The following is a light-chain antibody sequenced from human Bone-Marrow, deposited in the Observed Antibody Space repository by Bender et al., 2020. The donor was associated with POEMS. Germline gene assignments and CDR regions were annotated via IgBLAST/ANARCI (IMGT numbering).Light chain of an antibody. CDR2: EDT. CDR1: SDDIGLYDL. V-gene: IGLV2-23*01. CDR3: CSYAGTYNFYV. Sequence: QSALTQPASVSGSPGQSITISCTGTSDDIGLYDLVSWHQQHPGKAPKLIIYEDTKRPSGVSSRFSGAKAGTTASLTISGLQAEDEAEYYCCSYAGTYNFYVFGTGTRVTVL. J-gene: IGLJ1*01.